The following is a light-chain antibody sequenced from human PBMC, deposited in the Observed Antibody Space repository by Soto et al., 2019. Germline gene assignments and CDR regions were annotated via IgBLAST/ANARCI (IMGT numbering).Light chain of an antibody. CDR1: HSVSSIY. V-gene: IGKV3-20*01. CDR3: QHYRSSPPSWT. CDR2: GTS. J-gene: IGKJ1*01. Sequence: EIVLTQTPGTLSLSPAERATLSCRASHSVSSIYLAWYQQKPGQAPRLLIYGTSSRATGIPDRFSGSGSGTDFTLTITRLEPEDFAVYYCQHYRSSPPSWTFGQGTKVEIK.